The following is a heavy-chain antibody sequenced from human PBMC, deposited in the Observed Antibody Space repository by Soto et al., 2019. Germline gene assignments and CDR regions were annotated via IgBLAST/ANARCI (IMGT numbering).Heavy chain of an antibody. Sequence: PGGSPRLSCVAYGFPFSSYAMSWVRQTPGKGLEWVSGISGSGGRTYYADSVKGRFTISRDNSNNTLSLQMHILRVEDTAVYFCAKGGYYSLFDIWGQGTMVTVS. V-gene: IGHV3-23*01. J-gene: IGHJ3*02. CDR2: ISGSGGRT. D-gene: IGHD3-16*01. CDR1: GFPFSSYA. CDR3: AKGGYYSLFDI.